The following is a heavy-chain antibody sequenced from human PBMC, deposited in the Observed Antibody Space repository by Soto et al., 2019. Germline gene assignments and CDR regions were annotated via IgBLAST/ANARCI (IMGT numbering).Heavy chain of an antibody. V-gene: IGHV3-30*18. CDR3: AKASGYCSSSTCSRLIYYYYGMDV. CDR1: GFTFTSYG. D-gene: IGHD2-2*01. CDR2: ISYDGGDK. J-gene: IGHJ6*02. Sequence: PCGSLRLACGASGFTFTSYGMHWVRQAPGKGLEWVAVISYDGGDKYYADSVKGRFTISRDNSKNTLYLQMNSLRAEDTAVYYCAKASGYCSSSTCSRLIYYYYGMDVWGQGTTVTVSS.